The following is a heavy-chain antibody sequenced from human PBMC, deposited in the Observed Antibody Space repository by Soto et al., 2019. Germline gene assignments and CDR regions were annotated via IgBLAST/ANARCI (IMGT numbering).Heavy chain of an antibody. Sequence: GASVKVSCKASGYTFTSYAMHWVRQAPGQRLEWMGWINAGNGNTKYSQKFQGRVTITRDTSASTAYMELSSLRSEDTAVYYCARDPFGELSWTFDPWGQGTLVTVSS. CDR1: GYTFTSYA. CDR3: ARDPFGELSWTFDP. D-gene: IGHD3-10*01. J-gene: IGHJ5*02. V-gene: IGHV1-3*01. CDR2: INAGNGNT.